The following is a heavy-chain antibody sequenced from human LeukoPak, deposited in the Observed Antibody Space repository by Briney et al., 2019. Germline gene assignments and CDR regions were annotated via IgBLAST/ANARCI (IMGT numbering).Heavy chain of an antibody. Sequence: GGTLRLFCAASGFTFRNYGMNWVRQAPGKGLEWVSGISGSGGSTEYADSVKGRFSISRDNGKKTLYLQMRSLRAEDTAVYYCAKDATQHPYSTKWYGADGFDIWGQGTMVTVSS. CDR2: ISGSGGST. J-gene: IGHJ3*02. CDR1: GFTFRNYG. CDR3: AKDATQHPYSTKWYGADGFDI. V-gene: IGHV3-23*01. D-gene: IGHD6-13*01.